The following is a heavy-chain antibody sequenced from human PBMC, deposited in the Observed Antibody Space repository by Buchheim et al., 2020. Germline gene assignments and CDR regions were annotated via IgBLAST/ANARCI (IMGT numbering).Heavy chain of an antibody. Sequence: EVQLLESGGGLVQPGGSLRLSCAASGFTFSSYAMSWVRQAPGRSLEWVANIKSDGSDKYYADSVKGRFTISRDQAKNSVSLQMNSLRVEDTAVYYCARDPPSEWAFWGQGT. CDR2: IKSDGSDK. D-gene: IGHD2-8*01. J-gene: IGHJ4*02. V-gene: IGHV3-7*01. CDR1: GFTFSSYA. CDR3: ARDPPSEWAF.